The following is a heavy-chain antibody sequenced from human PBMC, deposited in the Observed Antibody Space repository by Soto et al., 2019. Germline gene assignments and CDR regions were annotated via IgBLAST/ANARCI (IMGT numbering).Heavy chain of an antibody. D-gene: IGHD2-15*01. V-gene: IGHV4-39*01. CDR1: GGSISSSSYY. CDR3: AIQTGDIVVVVAALDAFDI. J-gene: IGHJ3*02. CDR2: IYYSGST. Sequence: QLQLQESGPGLVKPSETLSLTCTVSGGSISSSSYYWGWIRQPPGKGLEWIGSIYYSGSTYYNPSLKSRVTISVDTSKNQFSLKLSSVTAADTAVYYCAIQTGDIVVVVAALDAFDIWGQGTMVTVSS.